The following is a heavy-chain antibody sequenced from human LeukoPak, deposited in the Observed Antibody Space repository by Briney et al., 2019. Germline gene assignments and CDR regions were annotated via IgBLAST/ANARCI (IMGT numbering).Heavy chain of an antibody. J-gene: IGHJ4*02. CDR3: AKGYCSSTSCYFHY. D-gene: IGHD2-2*01. V-gene: IGHV3-23*01. Sequence: GGSLRLSCAASGFTFSSYAMSWVRQAPGKGLEWVSAISGSGGSTYYADSVKGRFTISRDNSKNTLYLQMNSPRAEDTAVYYCAKGYCSSTSCYFHYWGQGTLVTVSS. CDR2: ISGSGGST. CDR1: GFTFSSYA.